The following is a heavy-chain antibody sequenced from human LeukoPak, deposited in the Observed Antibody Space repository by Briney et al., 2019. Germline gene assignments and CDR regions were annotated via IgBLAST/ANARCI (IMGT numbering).Heavy chain of an antibody. CDR2: MNPNSGNT. D-gene: IGHD3-10*01. CDR3: AKDFGPDRHKIRITMVRGRPYYFDY. CDR1: GYTFTNYD. J-gene: IGHJ4*02. Sequence: ASVKVSCKASGYTFTNYDINWVRQATGQGLEWMGWMNPNSGNTGYAQKFQGRVTMTRNTSISTAYMELCSLRSEDTAVYYCAKDFGPDRHKIRITMVRGRPYYFDYWGQETLVTVSS. V-gene: IGHV1-8*01.